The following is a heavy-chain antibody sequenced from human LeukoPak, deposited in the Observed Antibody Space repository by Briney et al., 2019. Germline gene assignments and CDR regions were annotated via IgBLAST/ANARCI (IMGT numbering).Heavy chain of an antibody. D-gene: IGHD3-3*01. CDR1: GFTFSNYA. V-gene: IGHV3-21*01. J-gene: IGHJ4*02. CDR3: ARLYDFWSGYYTEDY. Sequence: GGSLRLSCAASGFTFSNYAMSWVRQAPGKGLEWVSSISSSSSYIYYADSVKGRFTISRDNAKNSLYLQMNSLRAEDTAVYYCARLYDFWSGYYTEDYWGQGTLVTVSS. CDR2: ISSSSSYI.